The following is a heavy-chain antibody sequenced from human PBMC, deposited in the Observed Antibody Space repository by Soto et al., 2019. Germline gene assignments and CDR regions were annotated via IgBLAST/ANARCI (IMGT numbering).Heavy chain of an antibody. CDR3: ARDPPATRHGMDV. Sequence: ASVKVSCKTSGGTFSSYAISWVRQAPGQGLEWMGGIVPLFRTTNYAQKFQGRVTITADTSTYTVYMELSGLRSGDTAVYYCARDPPATRHGMDVWGQGTTVTVSS. J-gene: IGHJ6*02. V-gene: IGHV1-69*06. CDR1: GGTFSSYA. CDR2: IVPLFRTT.